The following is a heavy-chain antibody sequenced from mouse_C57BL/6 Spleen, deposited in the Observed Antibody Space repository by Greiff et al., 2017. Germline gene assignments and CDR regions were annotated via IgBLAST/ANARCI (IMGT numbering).Heavy chain of an antibody. V-gene: IGHV1-15*01. CDR2: IDPETGGT. J-gene: IGHJ2*01. Sequence: QVQLQQSGAELVRPGASVTLSCKASGYTFPDYEMHWVKQTPVHGLEWIGAIDPETGGTAYNQKFKGKAILTADKSSSTAYMELRSLTSEDSAVYYCTDITTVVDRGDYWGQGTTLTVSS. CDR1: GYTFPDYE. D-gene: IGHD1-1*01. CDR3: TDITTVVDRGDY.